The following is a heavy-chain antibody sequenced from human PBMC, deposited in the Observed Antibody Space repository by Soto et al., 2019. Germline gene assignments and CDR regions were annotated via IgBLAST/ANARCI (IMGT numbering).Heavy chain of an antibody. CDR1: GFKAHQYA. CDR2: IYRDGGGT. J-gene: IGHJ4*02. D-gene: IGHD5-18*01. CDR3: IKDDTPGGADY. Sequence: EVQLVESGGGLVQPGRSLRLSCTVSGFKAHQYAMHWVRQAPGKGLEWVSGIYRDGGGTGYADSVKGRFTVSRDNVKNSLSLQMNSPRSDDTASYYCIKDDTPGGADYCGQGILVTVSS. V-gene: IGHV3-9*02.